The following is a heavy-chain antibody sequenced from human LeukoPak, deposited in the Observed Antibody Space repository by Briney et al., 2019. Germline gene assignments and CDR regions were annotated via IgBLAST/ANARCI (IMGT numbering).Heavy chain of an antibody. D-gene: IGHD5-12*01. CDR2: ISGSGGTT. J-gene: IGHJ3*02. Sequence: GGSLRLSCAASGFTFDDYAMHWVRQAPGKGLDWVSGISGSGGTTYYADSVRGRFTISRDNSKNTVYLQLNNLTAEDTAVYYCAKDGVATQHALDIWGHGTMVTVSS. CDR3: AKDGVATQHALDI. CDR1: GFTFDDYA. V-gene: IGHV3-23*01.